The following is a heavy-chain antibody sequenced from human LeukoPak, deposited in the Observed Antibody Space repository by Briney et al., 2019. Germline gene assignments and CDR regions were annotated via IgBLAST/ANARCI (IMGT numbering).Heavy chain of an antibody. CDR3: ARAWSCSGGSCYGALGY. V-gene: IGHV4-34*01. J-gene: IGHJ4*02. D-gene: IGHD2-15*01. Sequence: SETLSLTCAVYGGSFSGYYWSWIRQPPGKGLEWIGESNHSGSTNYNPSLKSRVTISVDTSKNQFSLKLSSVTAADTAVYYCARAWSCSGGSCYGALGYWGQGTLVTVSS. CDR2: SNHSGST. CDR1: GGSFSGYY.